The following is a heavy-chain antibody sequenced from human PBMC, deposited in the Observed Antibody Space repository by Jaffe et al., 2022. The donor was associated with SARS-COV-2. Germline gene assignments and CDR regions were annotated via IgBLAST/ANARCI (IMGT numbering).Heavy chain of an antibody. Sequence: QVQLVESGGGVVQPGKSLRLSCKASGFTFSSFAMHWVRQTPGKGLEWVALISYDGADKYYADSVKGRFTISRDNSENTVSLQMDNLKSEDTSVYYCARGFGIVVVTATPLYWGQGTLVAV. CDR2: ISYDGADK. V-gene: IGHV3-30-3*01. J-gene: IGHJ1*01. CDR3: ARGFGIVVVTATPLY. CDR1: GFTFSSFA. D-gene: IGHD2-21*02.